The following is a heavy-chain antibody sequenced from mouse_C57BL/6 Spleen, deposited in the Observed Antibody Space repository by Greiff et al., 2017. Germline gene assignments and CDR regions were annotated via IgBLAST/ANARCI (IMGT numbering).Heavy chain of an antibody. J-gene: IGHJ3*01. V-gene: IGHV1-64*01. CDR3: ARSDYYGSSFAY. CDR1: GYTFTSYW. CDR2: IHPNSGST. D-gene: IGHD1-1*01. Sequence: QVHVKQPGAALVKPGASVKLSCKASGYTFTSYWMNWVKQRPGQGLEWIGMIHPNSGSTNYNEKFKSKATLTVDKSSSTAYMQLSSLTSEDSAVYYCARSDYYGSSFAYWCQGTLVTVSA.